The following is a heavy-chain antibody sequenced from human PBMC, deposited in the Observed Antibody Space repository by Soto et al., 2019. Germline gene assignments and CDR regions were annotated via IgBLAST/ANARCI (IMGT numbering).Heavy chain of an antibody. CDR3: ARASRSGGWYNWFDP. J-gene: IGHJ5*02. D-gene: IGHD6-19*01. CDR2: ISYDGSNK. CDR1: GFTLSSYA. V-gene: IGHV3-30-3*01. Sequence: QVQLVESGGGVVQPGRSLRLSYAASGFTLSSYAMHWVRQAPGKGLEWVAVISYDGSNKYYADSVKGRFTISRDNSKNTLYLQMNSLRAEDTAVYYCARASRSGGWYNWFDPWGQGTLVTVSS.